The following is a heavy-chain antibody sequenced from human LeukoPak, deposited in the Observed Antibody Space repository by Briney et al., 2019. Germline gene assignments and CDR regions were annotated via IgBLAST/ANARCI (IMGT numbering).Heavy chain of an antibody. CDR2: ISWNSGSI. V-gene: IGHV3-9*01. J-gene: IGHJ1*01. CDR3: AKAHDSSGHLLPRYFQH. Sequence: GGSLRLSCAASGFTFDDYAMHWVRQAPGKGLEWVSGISWNSGSIGYADSVKGRSTISRDNAKNSLYLQMNSLRAEDTALYYCAKAHDSSGHLLPRYFQHWGQGTLVTVSS. D-gene: IGHD3-22*01. CDR1: GFTFDDYA.